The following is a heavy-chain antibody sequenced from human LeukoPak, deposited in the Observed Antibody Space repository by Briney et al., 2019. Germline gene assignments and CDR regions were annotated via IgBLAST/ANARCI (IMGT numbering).Heavy chain of an antibody. CDR1: GYTFTGYY. Sequence: ASVKVSCKASGYTFTGYYMHWVRQAPGQGLEWMGWINPNSGGTNYAQKFQGRVTMTRDTSISTAYMELSRLRSDDTAVYYCASPAPYYGDLGYYYGMDVWGQGTTVTVSS. J-gene: IGHJ6*02. CDR3: ASPAPYYGDLGYYYGMDV. CDR2: INPNSGGT. V-gene: IGHV1-2*02. D-gene: IGHD4-17*01.